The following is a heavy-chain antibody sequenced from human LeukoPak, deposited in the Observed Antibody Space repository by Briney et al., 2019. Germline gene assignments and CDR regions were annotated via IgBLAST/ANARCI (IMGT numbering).Heavy chain of an antibody. D-gene: IGHD6-13*01. CDR1: GYAIISGGFS. V-gene: IGHV4-30-2*01. CDR2: IYHSGST. J-gene: IGHJ4*02. CDR3: ARFVVAAAGSRLLDY. Sequence: SETLSLTCTVSGYAIISGGFSWNWIRQPPGKGLEWIGYIYHSGSTYYNPSLKSRVTISVDRSKNQFSLKLSSVTAADTAVYYCARFVVAAAGSRLLDYWGQGTLVTASS.